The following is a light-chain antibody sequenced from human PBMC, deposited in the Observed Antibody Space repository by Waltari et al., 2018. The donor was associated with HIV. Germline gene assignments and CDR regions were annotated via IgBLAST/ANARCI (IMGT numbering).Light chain of an antibody. CDR2: EVS. Sequence: QSALPQPASVSGSPGQSITISCTGTTSDVGAYKYVSWYPQHPGKAPKLMIYEVSNRPSGVSNRFSGSKSGNTASLTISGLQAEDEADYFCSSYTSSSTLVFGSGTKVTVL. V-gene: IGLV2-14*01. CDR1: TSDVGAYKY. CDR3: SSYTSSSTLV. J-gene: IGLJ1*01.